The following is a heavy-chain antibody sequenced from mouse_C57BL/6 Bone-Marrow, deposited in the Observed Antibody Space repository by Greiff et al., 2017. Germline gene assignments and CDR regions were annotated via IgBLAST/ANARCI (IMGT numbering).Heavy chain of an antibody. CDR1: GYTFTSYG. J-gene: IGHJ1*03. D-gene: IGHD1-1*01. CDR2: IYPRSGNT. CDR3: ARGGFYYYGQRYFDV. Sequence: VQLQESVAELARPGASVKLSCKASGYTFTSYGISWVKQRTGQGLEWIGEIYPRSGNTYYNEKFKGKATLTADKSSSTAYMELRSLTSEDSAVYFCARGGFYYYGQRYFDVWGTGTTVTVSS. V-gene: IGHV1-81*01.